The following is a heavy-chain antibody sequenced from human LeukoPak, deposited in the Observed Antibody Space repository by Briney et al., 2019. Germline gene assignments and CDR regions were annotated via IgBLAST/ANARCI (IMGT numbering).Heavy chain of an antibody. J-gene: IGHJ3*02. V-gene: IGHV3-23*01. CDR2: ISGSGGST. CDR1: GFTFSSYA. Sequence: GGSLRLSCAASGFTFSSYAMSWVRQAPGKGLEWVSAISGSGGSTYYADSVKGRFTISRDNSKNTLYLQMNSLRAEDTAVYYCARDQEEDHDYGDYVAAFDIWGQGTMVTVSS. CDR3: ARDQEEDHDYGDYVAAFDI. D-gene: IGHD4-17*01.